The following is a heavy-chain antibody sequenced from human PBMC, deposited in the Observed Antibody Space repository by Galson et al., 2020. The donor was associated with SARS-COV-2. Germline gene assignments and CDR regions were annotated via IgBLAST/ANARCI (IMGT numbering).Heavy chain of an antibody. CDR2: VYHSGAT. Sequence: SETLSLTCPVSGGSISSGGYSWTWIRQPPGKGLEWIGYVYHSGATHYNPSLKSRLTISVDRSKNQLSLKLTSVTAADTAVYYCARRYTYGLSPYWYFDLWGRGTLVTVSS. CDR1: GGSISSGGYS. D-gene: IGHD5-18*01. J-gene: IGHJ2*01. CDR3: ARRYTYGLSPYWYFDL. V-gene: IGHV4-30-2*01.